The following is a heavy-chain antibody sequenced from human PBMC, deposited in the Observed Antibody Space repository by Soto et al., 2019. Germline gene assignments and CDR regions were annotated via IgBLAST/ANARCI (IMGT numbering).Heavy chain of an antibody. CDR2: IYYSRST. D-gene: IGHD2-8*01. Sequence: PSETLSLTCTVSGGSISSSSYYWGWIRQPPGKGLEWIGSIYYSRSTYYNPSLKSRVTISVDTSKNQFSLKLSSVTAADTAVYYCATYEGCTHGACLNYYSYYGMDVWGQAKTVTV. V-gene: IGHV4-39*01. J-gene: IGHJ6*01. CDR3: ATYEGCTHGACLNYYSYYGMDV. CDR1: GGSISSSSYY.